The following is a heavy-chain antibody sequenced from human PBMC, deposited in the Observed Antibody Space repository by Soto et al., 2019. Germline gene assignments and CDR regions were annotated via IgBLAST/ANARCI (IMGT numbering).Heavy chain of an antibody. Sequence: GGSLRLSCAASGFTCDNYAMTWVRQAPGKGLEWVSATSGSGGSTYYADSVKGRFTISRDNSRNTLYLQMNSLRAEDTAIYYCAKGPPRGYSSGGTCYPDFWGQGTLVTVSS. V-gene: IGHV3-23*01. J-gene: IGHJ4*02. CDR3: AKGPPRGYSSGGTCYPDF. CDR1: GFTCDNYA. D-gene: IGHD2-15*01. CDR2: TSGSGGST.